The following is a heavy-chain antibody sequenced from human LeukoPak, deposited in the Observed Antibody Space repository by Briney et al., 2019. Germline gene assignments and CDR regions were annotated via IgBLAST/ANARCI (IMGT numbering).Heavy chain of an antibody. Sequence: GGSLRLSCATSGFTFSSYAMSWVRQAPGKGLEWVSGIGASGGSTYYADSVKGRFTISRGNSKNTLYLQMNSLRTEDTAVYYCAKAEGYDILTGLDYWGQGTLVTVSS. CDR3: AKAEGYDILTGLDY. J-gene: IGHJ4*02. CDR1: GFTFSSYA. CDR2: IGASGGST. D-gene: IGHD3-9*01. V-gene: IGHV3-23*01.